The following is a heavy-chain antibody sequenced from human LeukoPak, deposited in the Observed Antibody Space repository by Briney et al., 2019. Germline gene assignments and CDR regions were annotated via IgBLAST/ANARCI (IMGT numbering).Heavy chain of an antibody. CDR1: GGSISSSSYY. D-gene: IGHD2-15*01. Sequence: PSETLSLTCTVSGGSISSSSYYWGWIRQPPGKGLEWIGSIYYSGSTYYNPSLKSRVTISVDTSKNQFSLKLSSVTAADTAVYYCARRGYCSGGSCPNHFDYWGQGTLVTVSS. V-gene: IGHV4-39*01. CDR3: ARRGYCSGGSCPNHFDY. CDR2: IYYSGST. J-gene: IGHJ4*02.